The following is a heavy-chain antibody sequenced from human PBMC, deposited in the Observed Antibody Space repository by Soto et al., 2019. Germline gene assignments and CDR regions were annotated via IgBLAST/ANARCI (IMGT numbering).Heavy chain of an antibody. CDR1: GFTFDDYA. CDR2: ISWNSGSI. CDR3: AKDTRALVAAPVY. D-gene: IGHD2-15*01. J-gene: IGHJ4*02. V-gene: IGHV3-9*01. Sequence: EVQLVESGGGLVQPGRSLRLSCAASGFTFDDYAMHWVRQAPGKGLEWVSGISWNSGSIGYADSVKGRFTISRDNAKNSLYLQMNSLRAEDTALYYCAKDTRALVAAPVYWGQGTLVTVSS.